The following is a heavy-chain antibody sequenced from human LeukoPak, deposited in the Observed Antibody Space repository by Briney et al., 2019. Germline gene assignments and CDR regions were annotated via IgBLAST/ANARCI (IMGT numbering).Heavy chain of an antibody. CDR2: IYYSGST. CDR1: GGSITNYF. D-gene: IGHD5-18*01. J-gene: IGHJ4*02. Sequence: PSETLSLTCSVSGGSITNYFWARIRQPPGKGLEWIGFIYYSGSTNYNPSLKSRVTISVDTSKNQFSLKLSSVTAADTAVYYCAREGGYSFAKFFDYWGQGTLVTVSS. V-gene: IGHV4-59*01. CDR3: AREGGYSFAKFFDY.